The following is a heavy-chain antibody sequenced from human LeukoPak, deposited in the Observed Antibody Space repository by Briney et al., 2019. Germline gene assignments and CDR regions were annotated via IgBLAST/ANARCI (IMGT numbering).Heavy chain of an antibody. CDR3: ARGRFLDAFDI. CDR1: GGSISSYY. V-gene: IGHV4-59*01. D-gene: IGHD3-3*01. Sequence: SETLSLTCTVSGGSISSYYWSWIRQPPGKGLEWIGYIYYSGSTKYKPSLKSRVTISVDTSKNRFSLKLSSVTAADTAVYYCARGRFLDAFDIWGQGTMVTVSS. CDR2: IYYSGST. J-gene: IGHJ3*02.